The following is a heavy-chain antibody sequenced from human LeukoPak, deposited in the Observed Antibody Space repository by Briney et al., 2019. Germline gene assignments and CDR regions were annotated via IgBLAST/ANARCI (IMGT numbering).Heavy chain of an antibody. CDR2: ISSSGSTI. D-gene: IGHD6-19*01. Sequence: GGSLRLSCAASGFTFSGYEMNWVRQAPGKGLEWVSYISSSGSTIYYADSVKGRFTISRDNAKNSLYLQMNSLRAEDTAVYYCASLYRSGWYLTDYWGQGTLVTVSS. CDR1: GFTFSGYE. CDR3: ASLYRSGWYLTDY. J-gene: IGHJ4*02. V-gene: IGHV3-48*03.